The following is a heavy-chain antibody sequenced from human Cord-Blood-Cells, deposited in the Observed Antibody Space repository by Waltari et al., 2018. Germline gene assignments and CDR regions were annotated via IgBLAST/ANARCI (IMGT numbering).Heavy chain of an antibody. J-gene: IGHJ4*02. CDR3: TTLRTGDLFDY. CDR1: GFTFSNAW. CDR2: IKSKTDGGTT. D-gene: IGHD7-27*01. V-gene: IGHV3-15*01. Sequence: EVQLVESGGGLVKPGGSLRLSCAASGFTFSNAWMSWVRQAPGKGLGWVGRIKSKTDGGTTDYAAPVKGRFTISRDDSKNTLYLQMNSLKTEDTAVYYCTTLRTGDLFDYWGQGTLVTVSS.